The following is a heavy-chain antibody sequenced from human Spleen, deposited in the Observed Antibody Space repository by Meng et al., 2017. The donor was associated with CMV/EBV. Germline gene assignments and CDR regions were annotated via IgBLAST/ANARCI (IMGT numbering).Heavy chain of an antibody. V-gene: IGHV4-39*07. CDR2: FYYSGST. D-gene: IGHD2-21*02. J-gene: IGHJ2*01. CDR1: GGSILGSGYF. Sequence: SETLSLTCTVSGGSILGSGYFWAWIRQPPGKDLEWIASFYYSGSTYYNPSLKSRVTVSVDTSKNQFSLRLSSVTAADTAVYYCASLFFCGGDLCLADWYFDLWGRGTLVTVSS. CDR3: ASLFFCGGDLCLADWYFDL.